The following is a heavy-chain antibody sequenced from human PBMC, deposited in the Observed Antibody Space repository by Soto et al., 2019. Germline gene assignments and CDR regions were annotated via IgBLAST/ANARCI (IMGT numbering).Heavy chain of an antibody. CDR1: GFTFSSYG. CDR3: AKNGPPFWSGSLYYYYYGMDV. CDR2: ISYDGSNK. Sequence: GGSLRLSCAASGFTFSSYGMHWVRQAPGKGLEWVAVISYDGSNKYYADSVKGRFTISRDNSKNTLYLQMNSLRAEDTAVYYCAKNGPPFWSGSLYYYYYGMDVWGQGTTVTVS. J-gene: IGHJ6*02. D-gene: IGHD3-3*01. V-gene: IGHV3-30*18.